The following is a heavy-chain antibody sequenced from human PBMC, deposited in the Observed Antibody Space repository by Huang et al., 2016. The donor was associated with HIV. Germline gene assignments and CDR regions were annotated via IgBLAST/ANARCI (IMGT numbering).Heavy chain of an antibody. J-gene: IGHJ4*02. CDR3: ARGLGRTRRFDY. D-gene: IGHD2-2*01. CDR2: RNPNRGNT. V-gene: IGHV1-8*01. CDR1: GYTFSSYD. Sequence: QVQLVQSGAEVRKPGASVMVSCKASGYTFSSYDINWVRQAPGQGLEWMGWRNPNRGNTGYAQKFKGRGAMTRNTSMTTAYMEWRSLRSDDTAVYFCARGLGRTRRFDYWGQGALVNVYS.